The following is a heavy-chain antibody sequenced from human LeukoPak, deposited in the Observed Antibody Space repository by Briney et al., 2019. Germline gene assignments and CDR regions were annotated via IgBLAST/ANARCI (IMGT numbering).Heavy chain of an antibody. CDR1: GFTFSTYA. Sequence: GGSLRLSCAASGFTFSTYAMSWVRQAPGKGLEWVSGVSGSGYNTYYADSVKGRFTISRDNSKNTLYLQMNSLRAEDTAVYYCARSQSPYYDILTGYLHGYYYYGMDVWGQGTTVTVSS. V-gene: IGHV3-23*01. D-gene: IGHD3-9*01. CDR2: VSGSGYNT. CDR3: ARSQSPYYDILTGYLHGYYYYGMDV. J-gene: IGHJ6*02.